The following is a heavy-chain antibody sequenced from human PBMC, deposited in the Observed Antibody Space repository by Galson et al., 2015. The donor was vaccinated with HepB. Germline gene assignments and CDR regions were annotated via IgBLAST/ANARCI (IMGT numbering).Heavy chain of an antibody. Sequence: SLRLSCAASGFTVSSNYMSWVRQAPGKGLEWVSVIYSGGSTYYADSVKGRFTISRDNSKNTLYLQMNSLRAEDTAVYYCARDHPHSGCDYWGQGTLVTVSS. V-gene: IGHV3-53*01. J-gene: IGHJ4*02. D-gene: IGHD3-10*01. CDR2: IYSGGST. CDR3: ARDHPHSGCDY. CDR1: GFTVSSNY.